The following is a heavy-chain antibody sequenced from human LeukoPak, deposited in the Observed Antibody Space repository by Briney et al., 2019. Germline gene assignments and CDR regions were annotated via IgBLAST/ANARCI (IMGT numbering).Heavy chain of an antibody. Sequence: GGSLRLSCAASGFTFSSYAMSWVRQAPGKGLEWVSAIDTSGGHTYYADSVKGRFTISRDNSENTLYLQMNSLRAEDTAVYYCASLVGATTFDYWGQGTLVTVSS. V-gene: IGHV3-23*01. CDR2: IDTSGGHT. CDR3: ASLVGATTFDY. D-gene: IGHD1-26*01. J-gene: IGHJ4*02. CDR1: GFTFSSYA.